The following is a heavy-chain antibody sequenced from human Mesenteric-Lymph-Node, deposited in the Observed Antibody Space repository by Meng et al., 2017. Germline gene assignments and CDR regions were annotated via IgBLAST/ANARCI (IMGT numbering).Heavy chain of an antibody. J-gene: IGHJ4*02. Sequence: ASVKVSCKASGYTFTSYAMHWVRQAPGQRLEWMGWINAGNGNTKYSQKFQGRVTITRDTSASTAYMELSSLRSEDTAVYYCASPGYSSGWQRPPDYWGQGTLVTVSS. V-gene: IGHV1-3*01. CDR3: ASPGYSSGWQRPPDY. CDR1: GYTFTSYA. CDR2: INAGNGNT. D-gene: IGHD6-19*01.